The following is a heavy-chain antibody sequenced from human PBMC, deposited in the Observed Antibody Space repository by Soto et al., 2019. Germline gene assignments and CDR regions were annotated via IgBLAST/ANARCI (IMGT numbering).Heavy chain of an antibody. CDR3: AREMWTHSGPQNFFDY. Sequence: QVQLVQSEGEMKQPGASVKVSCQASGYSFTTYGFCWVRQVPGQGREWMGDISPSSGYTTYAPNLQDRVIMTTDSSTTTVYMELRSLLYDDTAVYYCAREMWTHSGPQNFFDYWGQGALVTVSS. D-gene: IGHD6-25*01. V-gene: IGHV1-18*01. CDR2: ISPSSGYT. CDR1: GYSFTTYG. J-gene: IGHJ4*02.